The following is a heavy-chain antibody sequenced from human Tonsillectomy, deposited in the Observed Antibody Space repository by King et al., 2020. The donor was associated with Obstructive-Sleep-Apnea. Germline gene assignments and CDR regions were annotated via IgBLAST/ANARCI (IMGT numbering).Heavy chain of an antibody. J-gene: IGHJ5*02. CDR3: ATTPGGGYCSGGSCYWFDP. CDR2: ISYDGSNK. Sequence: VQLVESGGGVVQPGRSLRLSCAASGFTFSSYAMHWVRQAPGKGLEWVAVISYDGSNKNYADSVKGRFTISRDNSKKTRYLQMNSLRAEDTAVYYCATTPGGGYCSGGSCYWFDPWGQGTLVTVSS. V-gene: IGHV3-30*04. CDR1: GFTFSSYA. D-gene: IGHD2-15*01.